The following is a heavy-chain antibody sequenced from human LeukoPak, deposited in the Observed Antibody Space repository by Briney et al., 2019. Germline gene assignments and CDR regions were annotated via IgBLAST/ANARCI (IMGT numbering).Heavy chain of an antibody. V-gene: IGHV1-18*01. Sequence: GASVKVSCKASGYTFTSYGISWVRQAPGQGLEWMGWISAYNGNTNYAQKLQGRVTMTTDTSTSTAYMELRSLRSDDTAVYYCARDQRVVGASFRNDYWGQGTLVTVSS. CDR3: ARDQRVVGASFRNDY. D-gene: IGHD1-26*01. CDR1: GYTFTSYG. CDR2: ISAYNGNT. J-gene: IGHJ4*02.